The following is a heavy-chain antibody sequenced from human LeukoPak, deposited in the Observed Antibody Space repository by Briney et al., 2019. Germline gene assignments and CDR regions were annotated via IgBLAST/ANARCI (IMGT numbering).Heavy chain of an antibody. CDR3: ARESCSGGSCQSALMYFDY. CDR2: IYYSGST. D-gene: IGHD2-15*01. CDR1: GGSISSGGYY. J-gene: IGHJ4*02. Sequence: PSQTLSLTCTVSGGSISSGGYYWSWIRQPPGKGLEWIGYIYYSGSTYYNPSLKSRVTISVDTSKNQFSLKLSSVTAADTAVYYCARESCSGGSCQSALMYFDYWGQGTLVTVSS. V-gene: IGHV4-30-4*08.